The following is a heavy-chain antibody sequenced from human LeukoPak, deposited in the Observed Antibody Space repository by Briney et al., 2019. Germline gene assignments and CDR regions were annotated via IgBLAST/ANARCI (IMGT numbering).Heavy chain of an antibody. CDR3: ASTSYDFWSGYYLDV. CDR1: GFTVSSNY. D-gene: IGHD3-3*01. V-gene: IGHV3-7*01. Sequence: PGGSLRLSCAASGFTVSSNYMSWVRQAPGKGLEWVANIKQDGSEKYYVDSVKGRFTISRDNAKNSLYLQMNSLRAEDTAVYYCASTSYDFWSGYYLDVWGEGTTVTVSS. J-gene: IGHJ6*04. CDR2: IKQDGSEK.